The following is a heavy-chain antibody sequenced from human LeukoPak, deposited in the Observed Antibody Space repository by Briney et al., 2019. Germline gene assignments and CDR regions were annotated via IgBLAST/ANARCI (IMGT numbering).Heavy chain of an antibody. CDR2: IYYSGST. V-gene: IGHV4-59*01. CDR1: GGSISSYY. CDR3: ARETVGATYDAFDI. J-gene: IGHJ3*02. D-gene: IGHD1-26*01. Sequence: PSETLSLTCTVSGGSISSYYWSWIRQPPGKGLEWIGYIYYSGSTNYNPSLKSRVTISVDTSKNQFSLKLSSVTAADTAVYYCARETVGATYDAFDIWGQGTMVTVSS.